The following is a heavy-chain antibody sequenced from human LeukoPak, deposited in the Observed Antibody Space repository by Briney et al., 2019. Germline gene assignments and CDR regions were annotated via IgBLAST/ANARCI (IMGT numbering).Heavy chain of an antibody. J-gene: IGHJ3*02. CDR3: ASASCSSTSCYAQTRLWFGVDAFDI. CDR1: GYSFTSYW. CDR2: IYPGDSDT. D-gene: IGHD2-2*01. V-gene: IGHV5-51*01. Sequence: GESLQXSXKGSGYSFTSYWIGWVRRMPGKGLEWMGIIYPGDSDTRYSPSFQGQVTISADKSISTAYLQWSSLKASDTAMYYCASASCSSTSCYAQTRLWFGVDAFDIWGQGTMVTVSS.